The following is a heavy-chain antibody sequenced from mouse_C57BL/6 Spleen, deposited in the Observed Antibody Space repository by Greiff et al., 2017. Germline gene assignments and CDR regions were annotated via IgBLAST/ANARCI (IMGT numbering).Heavy chain of an antibody. D-gene: IGHD3-2*02. CDR3: ARGLRLQDY. V-gene: IGHV3-6*01. J-gene: IGHJ2*01. CDR1: GYSITSGYY. Sequence: ESGPGLVKPSQSLSLTCSVTGYSITSGYYWNWIRQFPGNKLEWMGYISYDGSNNYNPSLKNRISITRDTSKNQFFLKLNSVTTEDTATYYCARGLRLQDYWGQGTTLTVSS. CDR2: ISYDGSN.